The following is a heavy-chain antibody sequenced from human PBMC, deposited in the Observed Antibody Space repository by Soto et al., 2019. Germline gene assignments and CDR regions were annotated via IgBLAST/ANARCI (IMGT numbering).Heavy chain of an antibody. CDR2: MNPNSGNT. CDR1: GYTFTSYD. V-gene: IGHV1-8*01. CDR3: ARTPSTRITIFGVVKRRGMDV. D-gene: IGHD3-3*01. Sequence: GASVKVSCKASGYTFTSYDINWVRQATGQGLEWMGWMNPNSGNTGYAQKFQGRVTMTRNTSISTAYMELSSLRSEDTAVYYCARTPSTRITIFGVVKRRGMDVWGQGTTVTVS. J-gene: IGHJ6*02.